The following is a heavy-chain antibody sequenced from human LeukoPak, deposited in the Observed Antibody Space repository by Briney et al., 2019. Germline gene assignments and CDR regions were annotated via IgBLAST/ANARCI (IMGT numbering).Heavy chain of an antibody. V-gene: IGHV3-23*01. CDR1: GFTVSSNY. J-gene: IGHJ6*02. Sequence: SGGSLRLSCAASGFTVSSNYMSWVRQAPGKGLEWVSAISGSGGSTYYADSVKGRFTISRDNSKNTLYLQMNSLRAEDTAVYYCAKQSPYDFWSGYLGYYYGVDVWGQGTTVTVSS. CDR2: ISGSGGST. CDR3: AKQSPYDFWSGYLGYYYGVDV. D-gene: IGHD3-3*01.